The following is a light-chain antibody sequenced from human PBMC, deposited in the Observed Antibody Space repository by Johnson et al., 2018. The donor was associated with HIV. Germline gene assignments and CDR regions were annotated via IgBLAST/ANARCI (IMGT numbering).Light chain of an antibody. Sequence: HSVLTQPPSVSAAPGQKVTISCSGISSNIGNNYVSWYQQLPGTAPKLLIYDNNKRPSGIPDRFSGSKSGTSATLGITGLQTGDEADYYCGTWDSSLSYNYVFGTGTKVTVL. V-gene: IGLV1-51*01. CDR2: DNN. CDR1: SSNIGNNY. J-gene: IGLJ1*01. CDR3: GTWDSSLSYNYV.